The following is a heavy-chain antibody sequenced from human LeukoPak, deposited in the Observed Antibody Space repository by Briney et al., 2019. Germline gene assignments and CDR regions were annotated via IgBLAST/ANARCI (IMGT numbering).Heavy chain of an antibody. CDR3: ARDPGWSSFDI. CDR1: GSPFSSYW. CDR2: MKEDGSVK. Sequence: PGGSLRLSCVASGSPFSSYWMSWVRQAPGKGLEFVANMKEDGSVKNYVDSVKGRFTISRDNAENSVYLQMSSLRAEDTALYYCARDPGWSSFDIWGQGAMVTVSS. V-gene: IGHV3-7*01. D-gene: IGHD2-15*01. J-gene: IGHJ3*02.